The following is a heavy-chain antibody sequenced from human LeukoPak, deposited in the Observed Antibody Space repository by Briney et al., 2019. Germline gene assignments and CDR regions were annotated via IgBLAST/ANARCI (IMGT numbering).Heavy chain of an antibody. D-gene: IGHD3-9*01. CDR2: IRFDGTNK. Sequence: GGSLRLSCAASGFTFSSYGMHWVRQAPGKGLDWVAFIRFDGTNKYYADSVKGRFTISRDSAKNSLYLQMNSLRAEDTAVYYCAKDAEAYYDILTGYFGSYYYYYYMDVWGKGTTVTVSS. J-gene: IGHJ6*03. V-gene: IGHV3-30*02. CDR3: AKDAEAYYDILTGYFGSYYYYYYMDV. CDR1: GFTFSSYG.